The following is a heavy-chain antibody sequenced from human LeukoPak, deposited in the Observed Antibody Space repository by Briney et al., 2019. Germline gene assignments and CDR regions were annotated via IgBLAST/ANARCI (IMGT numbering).Heavy chain of an antibody. J-gene: IGHJ4*02. V-gene: IGHV3-30*03. CDR1: GFTFSSYG. CDR3: TRGQSYCGVDCYSD. CDR2: ISYDGSNK. D-gene: IGHD2-21*02. Sequence: GGSLRLSCAASGFTFSSYGMHWVRQAPGKGLEWVAVISYDGSNKYYADSVKGRFTISRDNSKNTLYLQMNSLRAEDTAVYYCTRGQSYCGVDCYSDWGQGTLVTVSS.